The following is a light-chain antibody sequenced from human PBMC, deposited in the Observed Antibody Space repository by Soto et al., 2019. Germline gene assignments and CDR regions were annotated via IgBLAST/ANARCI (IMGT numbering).Light chain of an antibody. CDR2: DAS. CDR3: QKYNSAPLT. J-gene: IGKJ4*01. CDR1: QNINNY. Sequence: SQMTQSPSSLSASLGVKVIMTGEASQNINNYLNWYQQKPGRAPKLLIYDASNLQAGVPSRFSGSGSGTDFTLTISSLQPEDVAAYYCQKYNSAPLTFGGGTKVDIK. V-gene: IGKV1-27*01.